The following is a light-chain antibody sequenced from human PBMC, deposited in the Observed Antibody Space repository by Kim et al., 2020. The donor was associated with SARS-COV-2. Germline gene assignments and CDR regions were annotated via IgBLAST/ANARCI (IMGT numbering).Light chain of an antibody. CDR2: RNN. CDR1: SSNIGSNY. J-gene: IGLJ3*02. Sequence: QSVLTQPPSASGTPGQRVTISCSGSSSNIGSNYVFWFQQLPGTAPKLLIYRNNQRPSGVPDRFSGSKSGTSASLAISGLRSEDEAHYYCAAWDDSLKVFGGGTQLTVL. CDR3: AAWDDSLKV. V-gene: IGLV1-47*01.